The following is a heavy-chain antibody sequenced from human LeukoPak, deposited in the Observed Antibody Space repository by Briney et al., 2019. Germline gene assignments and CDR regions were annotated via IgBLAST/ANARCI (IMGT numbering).Heavy chain of an antibody. Sequence: SETLSLTCTVSGGSISSGGYYWNWIRQHPGKGLERIGYIYYSGSTYYNPSLKSRVTISVDTSKNQFSLKLSSVTAADTAVYYCARCSSTYYYGMDVWGQGTTVTVSS. CDR1: GGSISSGGYY. CDR2: IYYSGST. D-gene: IGHD2-2*01. J-gene: IGHJ6*02. V-gene: IGHV4-31*03. CDR3: ARCSSTYYYGMDV.